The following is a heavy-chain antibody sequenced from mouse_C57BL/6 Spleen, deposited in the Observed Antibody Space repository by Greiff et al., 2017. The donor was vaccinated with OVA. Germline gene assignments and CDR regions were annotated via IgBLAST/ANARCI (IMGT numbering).Heavy chain of an antibody. J-gene: IGHJ2*01. D-gene: IGHD1-1*01. CDR1: GYTFTSYW. Sequence: VQLQQPGAELVKPGASVKMSCKASGYTFTSYWITWVKQRPGQGLEWIGDIYPGSGSTNYNEKFKSKATLTVDTSSSTAYMQLSSLTSEDSAVYYGARGGRYYGSSYYFDYWGQGTTLTVSS. V-gene: IGHV1-55*01. CDR2: IYPGSGST. CDR3: ARGGRYYGSSYYFDY.